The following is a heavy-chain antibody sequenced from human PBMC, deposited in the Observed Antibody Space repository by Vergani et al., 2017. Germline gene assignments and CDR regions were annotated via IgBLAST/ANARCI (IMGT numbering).Heavy chain of an antibody. CDR3: ARDQSYCSGGSCYSNYYYGMDV. J-gene: IGHJ6*02. D-gene: IGHD2-15*01. CDR1: GFTFSSYA. CDR2: ISYDGSNK. V-gene: IGHV3-30-3*01. Sequence: QVQLVESGGGVVQPGRSLRLSCAASGFTFSSYAMHWVRQAPGKGLEWVAVISYDGSNKYYADSVKGRFTISRDNAKNSLYLQMNSLRAEDTAVYYCARDQSYCSGGSCYSNYYYGMDVWGQGTTVTVSS.